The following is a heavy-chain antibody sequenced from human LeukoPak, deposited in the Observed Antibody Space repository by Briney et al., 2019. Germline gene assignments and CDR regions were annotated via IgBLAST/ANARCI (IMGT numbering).Heavy chain of an antibody. CDR3: ARGPLWFGELFPDY. CDR1: GYTFTSYA. V-gene: IGHV1-3*01. D-gene: IGHD3-10*01. Sequence: ASVTVSCKASGYTFTSYAMHWVRQAPGQRLEWMGWINAGNGNTKYSQKFQGRVTIARDTSASTAYMELSSLRSEDTAVYYCARGPLWFGELFPDYWGQGTLVTVSS. CDR2: INAGNGNT. J-gene: IGHJ4*02.